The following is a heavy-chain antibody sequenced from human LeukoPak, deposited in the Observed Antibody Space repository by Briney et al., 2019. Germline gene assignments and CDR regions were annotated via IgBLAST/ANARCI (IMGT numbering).Heavy chain of an antibody. J-gene: IGHJ4*02. CDR3: ARVRFSGYREDY. Sequence: GGSLRLSCAASGCTFSSYSMNWVRQAPGKGLEWVSYISSSSSTIYYADSVKGRFTISRDNAKNSLYLQMNSLRDEDKAVYYCARVRFSGYREDYWGQGTLVTISS. V-gene: IGHV3-48*02. CDR1: GCTFSSYS. CDR2: ISSSSSTI. D-gene: IGHD6-13*01.